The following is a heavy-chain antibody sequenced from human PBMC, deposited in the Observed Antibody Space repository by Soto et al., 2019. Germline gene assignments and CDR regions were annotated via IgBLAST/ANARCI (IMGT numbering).Heavy chain of an antibody. D-gene: IGHD6-6*01. Sequence: SGPTLVNPTQTLTLTCTFSGFSLSTSGVGVGWIRQPPGKALEWLALIYWDDDKRYSPSLKSRLTVTKDTSKNQVVLTMTNMDPVDTATYYCAHRDHSRSSGFLFRDWGQGTLVTVSS. CDR2: IYWDDDK. CDR1: GFSLSTSGVG. J-gene: IGHJ4*02. CDR3: AHRDHSRSSGFLFRD. V-gene: IGHV2-5*02.